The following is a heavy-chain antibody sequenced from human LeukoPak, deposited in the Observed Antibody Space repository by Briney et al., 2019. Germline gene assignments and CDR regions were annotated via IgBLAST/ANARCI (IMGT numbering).Heavy chain of an antibody. Sequence: GASVKVSCKASGGTFSSYAISWVRQAPGQGPEWMGGIIPIFGTANYAQKFQGRVTITAGESTSTAYMELSSLRSEDTAVYYCARDHGYYDSSGSFYMDVWGKGTTVTISS. CDR3: ARDHGYYDSSGSFYMDV. CDR2: IIPIFGTA. D-gene: IGHD3-22*01. J-gene: IGHJ6*03. CDR1: GGTFSSYA. V-gene: IGHV1-69*13.